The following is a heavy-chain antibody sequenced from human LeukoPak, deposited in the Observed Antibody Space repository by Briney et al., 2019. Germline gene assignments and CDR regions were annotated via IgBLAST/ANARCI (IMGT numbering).Heavy chain of an antibody. Sequence: GESLQISCKGSGYSFTSYWIGWVRQLPGKGLEWMGIIYPGDSDTRYSPSFQGQVTISADKSISTAYLQWSSLKASDTAMYCCATKYYYDSSGYFSAFDIWGQGTMVTVSS. V-gene: IGHV5-51*01. CDR2: IYPGDSDT. CDR1: GYSFTSYW. D-gene: IGHD3-22*01. J-gene: IGHJ3*02. CDR3: ATKYYYDSSGYFSAFDI.